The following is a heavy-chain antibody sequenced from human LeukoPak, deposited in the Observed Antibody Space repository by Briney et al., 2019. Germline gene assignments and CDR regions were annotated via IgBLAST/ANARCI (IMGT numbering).Heavy chain of an antibody. CDR3: ATDIQQLVLFAY. CDR2: FDPEDGEA. CDR1: GYSLSEVS. D-gene: IGHD6-13*01. V-gene: IGHV1-24*01. J-gene: IGHJ4*02. Sequence: RASVKVSCKVSGYSLSEVSIHWVRQAPGQGLEWMGSFDPEDGEAIYAQRFQGRVTMTEDTSTNTAYMEVNSLRSEDTAVYYCATDIQQLVLFAYWGQGTLVTVSS.